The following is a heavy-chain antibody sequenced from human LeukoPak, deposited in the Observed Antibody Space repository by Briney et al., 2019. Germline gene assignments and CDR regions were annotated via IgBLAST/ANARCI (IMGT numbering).Heavy chain of an antibody. V-gene: IGHV1-69*05. CDR1: GGTFSSYA. J-gene: IGHJ6*03. CDR2: IIPIFGTA. Sequence: SVKVSCKASGGTFSSYAISWVRQAPGQGLEWMGRIIPIFGTANYAQKFQGRVTITTDESTSTAYMELSSLRSEDTAVYYCASRYDYTEEGYYYHYMDVWGKGTTVTVSS. D-gene: IGHD3-22*01. CDR3: ASRYDYTEEGYYYHYMDV.